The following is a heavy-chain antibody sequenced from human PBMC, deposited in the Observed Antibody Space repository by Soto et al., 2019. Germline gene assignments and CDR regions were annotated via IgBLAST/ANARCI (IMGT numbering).Heavy chain of an antibody. CDR3: AKRPDSSGYYSN. Sequence: QVQLVESGGGVVQPGRSLRLSCAASGFTFSSYGMHWVRQAPGKGLEWVAVISDDGSNKYYADSVKGRFTISRDNSKNTLYLQMNSLRAEDTAVYYCAKRPDSSGYYSNWGQGTLVTVSS. CDR2: ISDDGSNK. CDR1: GFTFSSYG. D-gene: IGHD3-22*01. J-gene: IGHJ4*02. V-gene: IGHV3-30*18.